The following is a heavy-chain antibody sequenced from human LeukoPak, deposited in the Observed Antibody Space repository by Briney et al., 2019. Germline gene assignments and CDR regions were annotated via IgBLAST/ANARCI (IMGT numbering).Heavy chain of an antibody. CDR1: GGSISSSSYY. V-gene: IGHV4-39*01. CDR2: IYYCGST. J-gene: IGHJ4*02. Sequence: PSETMSLTCTVSGGSISSSSYYWGWIRQPPGKGLEWIGSIYYCGSTYYNPSLKSRVTISVDTSKNQFSLKLSSVTAADTAVYYCARRAPIVVVTSYYFDYWGQGTLVTVSS. CDR3: ARRAPIVVVTSYYFDY. D-gene: IGHD2-21*02.